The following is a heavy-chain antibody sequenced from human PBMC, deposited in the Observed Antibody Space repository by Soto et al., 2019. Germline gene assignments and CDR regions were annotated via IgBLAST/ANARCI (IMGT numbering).Heavy chain of an antibody. V-gene: IGHV4-39*01. D-gene: IGHD1-26*01. CDR3: ARRGEADSGSYYVAYFDY. Sequence: SETLSLTCTVSGGSISSSSYYWGWIRQPPGKGLEWIGSIYYSGSTYYNPSLKSRVTISVDTSKNQFSRKLSSVTAADTAVYYCARRGEADSGSYYVAYFDYWGQGTLVTVSS. CDR1: GGSISSSSYY. CDR2: IYYSGST. J-gene: IGHJ4*02.